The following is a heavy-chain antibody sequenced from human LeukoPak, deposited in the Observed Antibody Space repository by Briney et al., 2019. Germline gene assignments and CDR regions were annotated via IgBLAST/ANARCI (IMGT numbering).Heavy chain of an antibody. CDR2: ISAYNGST. CDR3: ARDRGYYYDSSGYYHLDY. J-gene: IGHJ4*02. V-gene: IGHV1-18*01. D-gene: IGHD3-22*01. Sequence: ASVKVSCKASGYTFTSYGISWVRQAPGQGLEWMGWISAYNGSTNYAQKLQGRVTMTTDTSTSTAYMELRSLRSDDTAVYYCARDRGYYYDSSGYYHLDYWGQGTLVTVSS. CDR1: GYTFTSYG.